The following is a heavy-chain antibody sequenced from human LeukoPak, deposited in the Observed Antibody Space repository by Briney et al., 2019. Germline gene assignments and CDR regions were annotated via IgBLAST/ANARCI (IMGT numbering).Heavy chain of an antibody. CDR3: ARYGSVGAFDI. CDR1: GFTFSDYA. V-gene: IGHV3-64*01. J-gene: IGHJ3*02. CDR2: ITSNGGGT. Sequence: PGGSLRLSCAASGFTFSDYAMHWFRQAPGKGLDFVSSITSNGGGTYFANSVKGRFTIYRDNSQNTLYLQMGSLRAEDTAVYYCARYGSVGAFDIWGQGTMVTVSS. D-gene: IGHD6-25*01.